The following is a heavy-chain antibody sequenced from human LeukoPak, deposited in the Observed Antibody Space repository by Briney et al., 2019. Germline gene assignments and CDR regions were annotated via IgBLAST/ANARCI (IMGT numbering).Heavy chain of an antibody. V-gene: IGHV4-39*07. Sequence: SETLSLTCTVSGASVSSGSFYWSWIRQPPGKGLEWIGEINHSGSTNYNPSLKSRVTISVDTSKNQFSLKLSSVTAADTAVYYCAVSSLRPYNWFDPWGQGTLVTVSS. CDR1: GASVSSGSFY. D-gene: IGHD6-6*01. CDR3: AVSSLRPYNWFDP. CDR2: INHSGST. J-gene: IGHJ5*02.